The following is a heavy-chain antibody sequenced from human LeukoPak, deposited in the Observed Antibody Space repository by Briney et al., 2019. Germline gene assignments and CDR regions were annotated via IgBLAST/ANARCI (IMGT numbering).Heavy chain of an antibody. D-gene: IGHD2-2*01. CDR1: GYTFTGYY. V-gene: IGHV1-2*02. CDR2: INPNSGGT. J-gene: IGHJ5*01. Sequence: ASVKVSFKASGYTFTGYYMHWVRQAPGQGLEWMGWINPNSGGTNYAQKFQGRVTMTRDTSISTAYMELSSLRYEDTAVYYCARDVSSPSSWWFDPWGQGTLVIVSS. CDR3: ARDVSSPSSWWFDP.